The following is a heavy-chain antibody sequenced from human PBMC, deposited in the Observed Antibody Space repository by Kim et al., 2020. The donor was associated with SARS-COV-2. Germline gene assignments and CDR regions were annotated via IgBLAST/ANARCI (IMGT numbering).Heavy chain of an antibody. D-gene: IGHD5-12*01. Sequence: SETLSLTCTVSGGSISSGDYYWSWIRQPPGKGLEWIGYIYYSGSTYYNPSLKSRVTISVDTSKNQFSLKLSSVTAADTAVYYCARAEGPYSGYDHDAFDIWGQGTMVTVSS. V-gene: IGHV4-30-4*01. CDR2: IYYSGST. CDR1: GGSISSGDYY. J-gene: IGHJ3*02. CDR3: ARAEGPYSGYDHDAFDI.